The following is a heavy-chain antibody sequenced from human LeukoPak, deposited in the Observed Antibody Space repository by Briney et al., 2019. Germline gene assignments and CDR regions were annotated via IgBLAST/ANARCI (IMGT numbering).Heavy chain of an antibody. CDR3: ARDLDQYSGRFGGFGHDF. J-gene: IGHJ4*02. Sequence: ASVKVSCKASGYTFISYGISWVRQAPGQGLEWMGWITTYNDNTDYAQKLQGRVTMTTDTSTSTAYMELRSLRSDDTAVYYCARDLDQYSGRFGGFGHDFWGQGTLVTGSS. V-gene: IGHV1-18*01. D-gene: IGHD1-26*01. CDR2: ITTYNDNT. CDR1: GYTFISYG.